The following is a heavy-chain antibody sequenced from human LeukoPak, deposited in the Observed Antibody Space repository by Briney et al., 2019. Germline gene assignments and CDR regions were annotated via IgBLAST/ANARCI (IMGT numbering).Heavy chain of an antibody. D-gene: IGHD6-19*01. CDR1: GFTFSSYS. J-gene: IGHJ4*02. V-gene: IGHV3-48*01. CDR3: AKDMREAVAVTDY. CDR2: ISSSSSTI. Sequence: GGSLRLSCAASGFTFSSYSMNWVRQAPGKGLEWVSYISSSSSTIYYADSVKGRFTISRDNSKNTLYLQMNSLRAEDTAVYYCAKDMREAVAVTDYWGQGTLVTVSS.